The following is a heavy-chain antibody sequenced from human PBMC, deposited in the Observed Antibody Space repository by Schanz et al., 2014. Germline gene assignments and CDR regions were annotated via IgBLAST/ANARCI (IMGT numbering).Heavy chain of an antibody. CDR1: GFTFSSYS. V-gene: IGHV3-23*04. J-gene: IGHJ5*02. CDR3: ARPTLWFGDNGIDA. D-gene: IGHD3-10*01. CDR2: ISGSGGST. Sequence: EAQLVESGGGLVQPGGSLRLSCAASGFTFSSYSMNWVRQAPGRALEWVSAISGSGGSTYYAGSVKSRFAISRGKSKSTLNRQMNDLRPGDAAVKYCARPTLWFGDNGIDAWGQGTLVTVSS.